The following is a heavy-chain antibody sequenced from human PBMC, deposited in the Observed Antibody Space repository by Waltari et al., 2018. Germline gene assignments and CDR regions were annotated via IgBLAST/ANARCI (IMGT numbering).Heavy chain of an antibody. CDR1: GFTFRTYW. CDR2: INQDGSVK. V-gene: IGHV3-7*01. Sequence: EAHLVESGGGVVQPGESLRLSCAASGFTFRTYWMTWVRQTPGKGLEFVANINQDGSVKNYVDSVKGRLTISRDNAKNSLYLQMNSLGVEDTAVYYCARDPGSSAFDVWGQGTMVTVSS. J-gene: IGHJ3*01. CDR3: ARDPGSSAFDV. D-gene: IGHD2-15*01.